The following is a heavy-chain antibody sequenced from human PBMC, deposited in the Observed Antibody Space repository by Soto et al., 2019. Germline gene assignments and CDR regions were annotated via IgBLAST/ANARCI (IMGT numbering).Heavy chain of an antibody. J-gene: IGHJ3*02. CDR3: ARGRRSSGRHDAFDI. D-gene: IGHD6-19*01. Sequence: SETLSLTCTVSGGSIGTYYWSWIRQPPGKGLEWIGYIDYSGRTDQNPSLKSRVTVSLDTSKIQFSLKIRSVTTADTAVYYCARGRRSSGRHDAFDIWGQGTMVTV. CDR2: IDYSGRT. V-gene: IGHV4-59*01. CDR1: GGSIGTYY.